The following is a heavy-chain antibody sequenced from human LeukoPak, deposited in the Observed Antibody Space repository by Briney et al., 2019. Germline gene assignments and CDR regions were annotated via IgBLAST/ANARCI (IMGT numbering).Heavy chain of an antibody. CDR3: ARQMVVAATHPSYYYYGMDV. J-gene: IGHJ6*02. CDR2: IYPGDSDT. CDR1: GYSFTSYW. Sequence: GESLKISCKGSGYSFTSYWIGWVRQMPGKGLEWMGIIYPGDSDTRYSPSFQGQVTISADKSISTAYLQWSSLKASDTAMYYCARQMVVAATHPSYYYYGMDVWGQGTTVTVSS. D-gene: IGHD2-15*01. V-gene: IGHV5-51*01.